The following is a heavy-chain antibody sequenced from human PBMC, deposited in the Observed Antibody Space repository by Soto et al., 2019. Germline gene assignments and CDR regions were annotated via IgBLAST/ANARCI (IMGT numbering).Heavy chain of an antibody. CDR3: ARTQAPGWQYSYGVVRMGGWFDP. CDR1: GYTSTNYG. D-gene: IGHD5-18*01. CDR2: INAGSGNT. J-gene: IGHJ5*02. V-gene: IGHV1-3*01. Sequence: ASVKVSCKASGYTSTNYGMHWVRQAPGQRLEWMGWINAGSGNTKYSQKFQGRITITRDTSASTVYMELSSLRSEDTAVYYCARTQAPGWQYSYGVVRMGGWFDPWGQGTLVTVSS.